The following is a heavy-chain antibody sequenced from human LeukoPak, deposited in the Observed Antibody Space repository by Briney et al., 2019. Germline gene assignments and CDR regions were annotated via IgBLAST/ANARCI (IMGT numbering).Heavy chain of an antibody. CDR3: ARLAPGNYDILTGDPKVVFDY. CDR2: VHSSGST. D-gene: IGHD3-9*01. V-gene: IGHV4-59*13. Sequence: SETLSLTCTVSGGSISSFFWSWIRQPPGKGLEWIGYVHSSGSTKYNPSLKSRLIISVDMSKNQFSLKRRSVSVADTAVYYCARLAPGNYDILTGDPKVVFDYWGQGALVTVSS. CDR1: GGSISSFF. J-gene: IGHJ4*02.